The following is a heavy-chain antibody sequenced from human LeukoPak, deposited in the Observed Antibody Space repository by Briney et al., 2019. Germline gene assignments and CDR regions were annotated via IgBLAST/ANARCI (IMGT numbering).Heavy chain of an antibody. J-gene: IGHJ4*02. Sequence: MPSETLSLTCTVSGGSISSSSYYWGWIRQPPGKGLEWIGSIYYSGTTYYNPSLKSRVTIFVDTSKNQFSLKLSSVTAADTAVYYCATFGRPAARNYWGQGTLVTVSS. CDR2: IYYSGTT. CDR3: ATFGRPAARNY. V-gene: IGHV4-39*01. CDR1: GGSISSSSYY. D-gene: IGHD2-2*01.